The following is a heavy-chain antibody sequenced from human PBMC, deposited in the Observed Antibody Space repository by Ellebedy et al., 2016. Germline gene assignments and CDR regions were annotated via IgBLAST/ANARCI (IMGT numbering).Heavy chain of an antibody. D-gene: IGHD3-10*01. Sequence: SETLSLTCSVSGGSISSFYWSWIRQPPGKGLEWVGYIYYSESTNYNPSLKSRVTISVDTSKNQFSLRLSSVTAADTAVNYCARGGGSANWYFDLWGRGTLVTVSS. CDR3: ARGGGSANWYFDL. CDR2: IYYSEST. V-gene: IGHV4-59*01. CDR1: GGSISSFY. J-gene: IGHJ2*01.